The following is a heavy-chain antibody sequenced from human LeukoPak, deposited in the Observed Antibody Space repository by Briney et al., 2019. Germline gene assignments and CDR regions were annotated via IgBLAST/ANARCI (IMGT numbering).Heavy chain of an antibody. D-gene: IGHD6-19*01. CDR3: ARHTWQWLPFDD. CDR2: IYTSGST. Sequence: ASETLSLTCTVSGGSVNSGDYYWTWIRQPAGKGLEWIGRIYTSGSTNYKPSLKSRLTISIDASKNQFSLKLDSVTAADTAMYYCARHTWQWLPFDDWGQGTQVTISS. J-gene: IGHJ4*02. V-gene: IGHV4-61*02. CDR1: GGSVNSGDYY.